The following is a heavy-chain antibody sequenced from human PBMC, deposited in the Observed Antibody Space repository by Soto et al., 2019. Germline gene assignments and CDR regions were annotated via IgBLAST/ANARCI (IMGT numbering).Heavy chain of an antibody. CDR3: ARDRCRGASCYRTYAFDL. D-gene: IGHD2-15*01. CDR2: ISSSSRYI. CDR1: GFNFRSYT. J-gene: IGHJ3*01. Sequence: GWALRLSFAASGFNFRSYTMNCVRQGPANALEWISSISSSSRYIYYSDLVKGRFTISRDDAKNSLYLQMNSLRAEDTAVYYCARDRCRGASCYRTYAFDLWGQGTMVTVSS. V-gene: IGHV3-21*01.